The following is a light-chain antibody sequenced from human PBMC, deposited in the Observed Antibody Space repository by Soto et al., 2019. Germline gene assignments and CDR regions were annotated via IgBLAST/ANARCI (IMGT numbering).Light chain of an antibody. CDR3: QQYYTTPRT. CDR2: WAS. V-gene: IGKV4-1*01. Sequence: DFVVTQSPKSLAVTLGGGATINCKSSQSLLYTSNNKNYLAWYQQKPGQPPKLIIYWASTRESGVPDRFTGSGSGTDFTLTISNLQAEDAAVYYCQQYYTTPRTFGQGTKVDIK. CDR1: QSLLYTSNNKNY. J-gene: IGKJ1*01.